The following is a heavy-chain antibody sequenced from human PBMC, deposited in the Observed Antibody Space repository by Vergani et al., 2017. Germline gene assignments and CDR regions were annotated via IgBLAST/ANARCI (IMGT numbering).Heavy chain of an antibody. Sequence: QVQLVESGGGLVKPGGSLRLSCAASGFTFSDYYMSWIRQAPGKGLEWVSYISSSSSYTNYADSVKGRFTISRDNAKNSLYLQMNSLRAEDTAVYYWARVGEAVAGYYYYYMDVWGKGTTVTVSS. V-gene: IGHV3-11*06. J-gene: IGHJ6*03. CDR1: GFTFSDYY. D-gene: IGHD6-19*01. CDR3: ARVGEAVAGYYYYYMDV. CDR2: ISSSSSYT.